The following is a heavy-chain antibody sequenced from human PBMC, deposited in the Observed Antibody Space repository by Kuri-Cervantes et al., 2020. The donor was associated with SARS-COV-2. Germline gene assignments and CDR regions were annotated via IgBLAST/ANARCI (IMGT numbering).Heavy chain of an antibody. J-gene: IGHJ4*02. D-gene: IGHD4-11*01. Sequence: SGPTLVKPTQTLTLTCTFSGFSFTSGSLGVGWIRQPPGKALEWLALIYWDDDKRYGPSLKSRLTITKDTAKNQVVLTMMNMDPVDTATYYCVRIRAATVIADYWGQGTLVTVSS. CDR1: GFSFTSGSLG. CDR2: IYWDDDK. V-gene: IGHV2-5*05. CDR3: VRIRAATVIADY.